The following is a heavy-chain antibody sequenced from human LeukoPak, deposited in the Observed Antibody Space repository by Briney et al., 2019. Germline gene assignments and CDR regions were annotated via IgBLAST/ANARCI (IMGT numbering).Heavy chain of an antibody. J-gene: IGHJ4*02. CDR2: ISGSGGST. CDR3: ARGSSYGSGSYYSVDY. CDR1: GFTFSSYA. V-gene: IGHV3-23*01. D-gene: IGHD3-10*01. Sequence: GGSLRLSCAASGFTFSSYAMSWVRQAPGKGLEWVSAISGSGGSTYYADSVKGRFTISRDNSKNTLYLQMNSLRAEDTAVYYCARGSSYGSGSYYSVDYWGQGTLVTVSS.